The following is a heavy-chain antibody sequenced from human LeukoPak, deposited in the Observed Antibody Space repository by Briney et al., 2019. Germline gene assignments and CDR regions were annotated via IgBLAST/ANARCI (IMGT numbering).Heavy chain of an antibody. CDR2: IYHSGST. D-gene: IGHD3-3*01. J-gene: IGHJ4*02. V-gene: IGHV4-38-2*01. CDR3: ARLCSFLEWLCPPFDY. Sequence: SETLSLTCAVSGYSISSGYYWGWIRQPPGKGLEWIGSIYHSGSTYYNPSLKSRVTISVDTSKNQFSLKLSSVTAADTAVYHCARLCSFLEWLCPPFDYWGQGTLVTVSS. CDR1: GYSISSGYY.